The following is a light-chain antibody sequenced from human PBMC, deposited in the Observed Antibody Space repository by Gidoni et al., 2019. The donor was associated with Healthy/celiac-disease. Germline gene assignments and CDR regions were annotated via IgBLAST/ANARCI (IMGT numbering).Light chain of an antibody. CDR1: QSISSY. Sequence: DIQLTQSPSSLSASVGDSVTITCRASQSISSYLNWYQQKPGKAPKLLIYSASSWQSGVPSRFSGSGSGTDFTLTISSQQPEDFATYYCQQSYSTPWTFGQXTKVDIK. CDR3: QQSYSTPWT. V-gene: IGKV1-39*01. J-gene: IGKJ1*01. CDR2: SAS.